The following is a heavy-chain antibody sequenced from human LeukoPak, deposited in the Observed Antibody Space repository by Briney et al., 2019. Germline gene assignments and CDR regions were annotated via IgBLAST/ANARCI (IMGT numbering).Heavy chain of an antibody. V-gene: IGHV1-8*01. CDR2: MNPNSGNT. D-gene: IGHD6-13*01. Sequence: ASVEVSCKASGYTFTSYDINWVRQATGQGLEWMVWMNPNSGNTGYAQKFQGRVTMTRNTSISTAYMELSSLRSEDTAVYYCARGSASSNYYYYYGMDVWGQGTTVTVSS. CDR1: GYTFTSYD. J-gene: IGHJ6*02. CDR3: ARGSASSNYYYYYGMDV.